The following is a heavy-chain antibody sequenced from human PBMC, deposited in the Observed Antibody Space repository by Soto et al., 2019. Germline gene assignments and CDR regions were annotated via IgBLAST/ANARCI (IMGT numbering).Heavy chain of an antibody. V-gene: IGHV4-59*08. CDR1: GGSISSYY. J-gene: IGHJ6*02. CDR2: VHHSWGS. D-gene: IGHD3-10*01. Sequence: QVQLQESGPGLVKPSETLSLSCTVSGGSISSYYWSWFRQSPGKRMEWIGYVHHSWGSSYNPSLQSRGAISLVTAKRQFSLKVTSVTATDTAVYYCARQGFGPLHGLVDVWGQGTTVTVSS. CDR3: ARQGFGPLHGLVDV.